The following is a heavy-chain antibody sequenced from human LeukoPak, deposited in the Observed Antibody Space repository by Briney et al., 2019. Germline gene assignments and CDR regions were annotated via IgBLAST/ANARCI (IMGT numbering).Heavy chain of an antibody. D-gene: IGHD1-26*01. J-gene: IGHJ4*02. V-gene: IGHV4-59*01. Sequence: PSETLSLTCTVSGGSISSYYWSWIRQPPGKGLEWIGYIYCSGSTNYNPSLKSRVTISVDTSKNQFSLKLSSVTAADTAVYYCARDLHYSGSSLYDYWGQGTLVTVSS. CDR3: ARDLHYSGSSLYDY. CDR1: GGSISSYY. CDR2: IYCSGST.